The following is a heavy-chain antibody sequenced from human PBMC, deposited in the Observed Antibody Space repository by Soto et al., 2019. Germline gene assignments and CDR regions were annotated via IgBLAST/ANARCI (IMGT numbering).Heavy chain of an antibody. CDR2: ISAYNGNT. J-gene: IGHJ3*02. D-gene: IGHD3-22*01. CDR1: GYTFTSYG. CDR3: ARVPTYYYDSSGYHGAFDI. Sequence: QVQLVQSGAEVKKPGASVKVSCKASGYTFTSYGISWVRQAPGQGLEWMGWISAYNGNTNYAQKLQGRVTMTTDTSTSTAYMELRSLRSEDTAVYYCARVPTYYYDSSGYHGAFDIWGQGTMVTVSS. V-gene: IGHV1-18*04.